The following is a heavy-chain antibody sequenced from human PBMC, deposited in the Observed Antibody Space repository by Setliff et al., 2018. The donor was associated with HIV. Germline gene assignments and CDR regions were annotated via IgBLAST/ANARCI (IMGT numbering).Heavy chain of an antibody. CDR2: INTNTGNP. V-gene: IGHV7-4-1*02. D-gene: IGHD2-2*01. Sequence: ASVKVSCKASGYTFTTYSMNWVRQAPGQGLEWMGWINTNTGNPTYAQGFTGRFVFSLDTSVSTAYLQISSLKAEDTAVYYCARASRYCSRTSCHGDWFDPWGQGTLVTVPQ. CDR3: ARASRYCSRTSCHGDWFDP. CDR1: GYTFTTYS. J-gene: IGHJ5*02.